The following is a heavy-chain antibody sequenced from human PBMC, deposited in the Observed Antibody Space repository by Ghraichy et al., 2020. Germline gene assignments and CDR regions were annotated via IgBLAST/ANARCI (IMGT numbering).Heavy chain of an antibody. J-gene: IGHJ6*02. D-gene: IGHD3-3*01. V-gene: IGHV4-30-2*01. CDR3: AVLASNGVDV. Sequence: TLSLTCIVSGGSVSSDPYSWTWVRQPSGKGLEWIGYIYHSGSANLNPSLKSRVAISVDRSENQFSLKLNFMSAADTAVYYCAVLASNGVDVWGRGTKVTVSS. CDR1: GGSVSSDPYS. CDR2: IYHSGSA.